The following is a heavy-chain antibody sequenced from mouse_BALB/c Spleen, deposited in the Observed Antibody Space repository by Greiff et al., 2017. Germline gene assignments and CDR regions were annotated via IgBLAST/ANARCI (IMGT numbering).Heavy chain of an antibody. D-gene: IGHD1-1*01. CDR3: AREGYYYGSSYSYYAMDY. Sequence: QVQLQQSGAELVRPGSSVKISCKASGYAFSSYWMNWVKQRPGQGLEWIGQIYPGDGDTNYTGKFKGKATLTADKSSSTAYMQLSSLTSEDSAVYICAREGYYYGSSYSYYAMDYWGQGTSVTVSS. CDR1: GYAFSSYW. CDR2: IYPGDGDT. J-gene: IGHJ4*01. V-gene: IGHV1-80*01.